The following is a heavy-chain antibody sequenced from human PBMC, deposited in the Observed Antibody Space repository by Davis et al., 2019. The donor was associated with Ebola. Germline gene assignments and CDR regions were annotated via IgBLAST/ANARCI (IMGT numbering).Heavy chain of an antibody. CDR1: GYSFLNYW. J-gene: IGHJ6*02. CDR3: ARRDQNYYYGMDV. V-gene: IGHV5-10-1*01. Sequence: GESLKIPCQSSGYSFLNYWISWVRHMPGRGLEWIGRIDPSDSYTDYSPSFEGHVSISVDTSTNNAYLQWSSLQPSDTAMYYCARRDQNYYYGMDVWGQGTMVTVSS. CDR2: IDPSDSYT.